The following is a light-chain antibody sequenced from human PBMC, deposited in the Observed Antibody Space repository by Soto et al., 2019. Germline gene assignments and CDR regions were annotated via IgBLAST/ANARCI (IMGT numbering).Light chain of an antibody. Sequence: QSALTQPASVSGSPGQSITISCTGTSSDVGGYNYVSWYQQHPGKAPKLMIYDVSNRPSGVSNRFSGSKSGNTASLTISGLQAEDEADYYCSSYTSSCTLAYVVFGGGTKVTVL. CDR2: DVS. CDR3: SSYTSSCTLAYVV. CDR1: SSDVGGYNY. V-gene: IGLV2-14*01. J-gene: IGLJ2*01.